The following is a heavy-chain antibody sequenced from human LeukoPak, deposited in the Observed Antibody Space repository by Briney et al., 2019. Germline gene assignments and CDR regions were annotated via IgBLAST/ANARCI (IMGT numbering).Heavy chain of an antibody. J-gene: IGHJ1*01. V-gene: IGHV3-74*01. CDR2: IKSDGET. D-gene: IGHD3-22*01. CDR1: GFTFSRYW. Sequence: GGSLRLSCEASGFTFSRYWMHWVRQAPGKGLVCVSRIKSDGETNYADSVTGRFTISRDNAKNTVSLQMDSLRAEDTGVYYCARAPSEVGGYYPEYFRHWGQGTLVTVSS. CDR3: ARAPSEVGGYYPEYFRH.